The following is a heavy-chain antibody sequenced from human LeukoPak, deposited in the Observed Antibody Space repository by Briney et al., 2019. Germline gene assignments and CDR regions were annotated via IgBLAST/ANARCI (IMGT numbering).Heavy chain of an antibody. Sequence: GGSLRLSCAASGFTFDDYAMHWVRQAPGKGLEWVSLISGDGGSTYYADSVKGRFTISRDNSKNSLYLQMNSPRTEDTALYYCANLGYDFWSGYYTRYYYYMDVWGKGTTVTVSS. J-gene: IGHJ6*03. CDR3: ANLGYDFWSGYYTRYYYYMDV. D-gene: IGHD3-3*01. CDR2: ISGDGGST. V-gene: IGHV3-43*02. CDR1: GFTFDDYA.